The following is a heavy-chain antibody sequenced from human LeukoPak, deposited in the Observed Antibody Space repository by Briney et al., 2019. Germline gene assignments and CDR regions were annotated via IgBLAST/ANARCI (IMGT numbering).Heavy chain of an antibody. CDR1: GFTFSSYS. CDR3: AKDQTFERAAAGTFDY. D-gene: IGHD6-13*01. CDR2: ISSSSSYI. J-gene: IGHJ4*02. V-gene: IGHV3-21*01. Sequence: PGGSLRLSCAASGFTFSSYSMNWVRQAPGKGLEWVSSISSSSSYIYYADSVKGRFTISRDNAKNSLYLQMNSLRAEDTAVYYCAKDQTFERAAAGTFDYWGQGTLVTVSS.